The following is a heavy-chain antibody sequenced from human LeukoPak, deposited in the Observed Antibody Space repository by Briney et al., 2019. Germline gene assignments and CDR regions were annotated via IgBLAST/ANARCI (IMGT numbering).Heavy chain of an antibody. Sequence: TGGSLRLSCAASGFTFSSSWMHWVRQAPGKGLVWVSSIRPSGGNTYYADSVQGRFTISRDDSKNTLYLQMGSLRAEDTAVYYCAKGLAWSSNAYPVDGGYWGQGTLVTVSS. J-gene: IGHJ4*02. D-gene: IGHD2-2*01. CDR1: GFTFSSSW. CDR2: IRPSGGNT. V-gene: IGHV3-23*01. CDR3: AKGLAWSSNAYPVDGGY.